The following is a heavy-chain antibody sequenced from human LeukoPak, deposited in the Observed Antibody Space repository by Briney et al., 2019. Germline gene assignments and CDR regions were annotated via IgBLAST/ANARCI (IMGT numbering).Heavy chain of an antibody. V-gene: IGHV3-23*01. Sequence: PGASLRLSCAASGFSLSTYGVSWVRQPPGEGLEWVSGITGTGGSTYYADSVKGRFIVSRDTSKNTLYLQMNSLRAEDTAIYYCAKDHGTAVAGFYYWGQGTLVTVSS. D-gene: IGHD6-19*01. CDR3: AKDHGTAVAGFYY. CDR2: ITGTGGST. CDR1: GFSLSTYG. J-gene: IGHJ4*02.